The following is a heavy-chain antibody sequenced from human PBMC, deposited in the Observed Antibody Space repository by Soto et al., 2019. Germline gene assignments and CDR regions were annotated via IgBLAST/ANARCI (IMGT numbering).Heavy chain of an antibody. J-gene: IGHJ6*02. CDR2: IIPIFGTA. D-gene: IGHD6-13*01. CDR1: GGTFSSYA. V-gene: IGHV1-69*13. CDR3: ARDRVSSSWSYYYYYGMDV. Sequence: GASVKVSCKASGGTFSSYAISWVRQAPGQGLEWMGGIIPIFGTANYAQKFQGRVTITADESTSTAYMELSSLRSEDTAVYYRARDRVSSSWSYYYYYGMDVWGQGTTVTVSS.